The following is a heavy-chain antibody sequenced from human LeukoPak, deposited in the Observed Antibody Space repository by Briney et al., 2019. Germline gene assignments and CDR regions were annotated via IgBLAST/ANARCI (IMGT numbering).Heavy chain of an antibody. V-gene: IGHV1-2*02. CDR2: GCT. Sequence: GCTNYAQQFQGTVPMTRDPSISTAYMELSRLRSDDTAVYYCARVKNYYDSSGYLYYFDYWGQGTLVTVSS. CDR3: ARVKNYYDSSGYLYYFDY. J-gene: IGHJ4*02. D-gene: IGHD3-22*01.